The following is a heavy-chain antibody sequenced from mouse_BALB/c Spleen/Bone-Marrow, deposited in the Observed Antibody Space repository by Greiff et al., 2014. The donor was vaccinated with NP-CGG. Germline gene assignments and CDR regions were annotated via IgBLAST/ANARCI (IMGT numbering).Heavy chain of an antibody. CDR1: GYTFTSNW. Sequence: VQLQQSGAELVRPGASVKLSCKASGYTFTSNWIDWVKQRPGQGLEWIGNIYPSDSYTNYNQKFKDKATLTVDKSSSTAHMQLSSPTSEDSAVYYCTRGSSYVGYAMDYWGRGTSVTVSS. J-gene: IGHJ4*01. V-gene: IGHV1-69*02. D-gene: IGHD1-1*01. CDR3: TRGSSYVGYAMDY. CDR2: IYPSDSYT.